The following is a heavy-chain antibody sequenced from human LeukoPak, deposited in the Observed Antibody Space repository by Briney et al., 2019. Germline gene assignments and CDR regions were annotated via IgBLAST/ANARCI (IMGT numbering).Heavy chain of an antibody. V-gene: IGHV3-23*01. J-gene: IGHJ4*02. CDR1: GFTFRSHA. CDR2: IYENGGTT. Sequence: PGGSLRLSCVGSGFTFRSHAMSWVRQAPEKGLEFVSGIYENGGTTYYADSVKGRFSISRDNSKNTLYLQMNSLRAEDTAEYYCTKVPAPLTVTTIRFDYWGQGTLVTVSS. CDR3: TKVPAPLTVTTIRFDY. D-gene: IGHD4-17*01.